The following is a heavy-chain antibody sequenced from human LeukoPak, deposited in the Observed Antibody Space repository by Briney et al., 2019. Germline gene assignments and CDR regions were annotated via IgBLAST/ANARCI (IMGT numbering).Heavy chain of an antibody. Sequence: GESLQISCKGSGYSFTSYWIGWVRQMPGKGLEWMGIIYPGDSDTTYSPSFQGQVTISADKSISTAYLQWSSLKASDTAMYYCARQVNNWSTRGIFDYWGQGTLVTVSS. V-gene: IGHV5-51*01. CDR3: ARQVNNWSTRGIFDY. D-gene: IGHD1-1*01. CDR2: IYPGDSDT. CDR1: GYSFTSYW. J-gene: IGHJ4*02.